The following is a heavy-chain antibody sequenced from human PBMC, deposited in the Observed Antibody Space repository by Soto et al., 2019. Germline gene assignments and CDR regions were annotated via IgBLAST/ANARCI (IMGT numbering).Heavy chain of an antibody. V-gene: IGHV1-8*01. J-gene: IGHJ6*02. CDR1: GYTFSDFD. Sequence: DLEQSGAEVKRPGASVKVSCKASGYTFSDFDINWLRQASGQGPEWMGWMNAKSGDTFFAQRFQGKFNMTWDTSLSTAYMEVGSLPSDDTAMYYCARGNPFNYAGFDVWGQGTTVAVSS. CDR2: MNAKSGDT. D-gene: IGHD3-16*01. CDR3: ARGNPFNYAGFDV.